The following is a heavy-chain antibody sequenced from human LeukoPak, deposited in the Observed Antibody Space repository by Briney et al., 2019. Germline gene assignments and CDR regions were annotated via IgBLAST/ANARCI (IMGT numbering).Heavy chain of an antibody. J-gene: IGHJ4*02. V-gene: IGHV4-30-4*01. D-gene: IGHD3-10*01. CDR1: GGSISSGDYY. CDR2: IYYSGST. CDR3: AGVLLWFGEANYFDY. Sequence: SETLSLTCTVSGGSISSGDYYWSWIRQPPGKGLEWIGYIYYSGSTYYNPSLKSRVTISVDTSKNQFSLKLSSVTAADTAVYYCAGVLLWFGEANYFDYWDQGTLVTVSS.